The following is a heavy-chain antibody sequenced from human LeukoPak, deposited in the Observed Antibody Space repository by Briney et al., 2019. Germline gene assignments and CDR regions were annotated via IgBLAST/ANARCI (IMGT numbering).Heavy chain of an antibody. Sequence: PSETLSLTCTVSDGSISSYYWSWIRQPPGKGLEWIGYIYYSGSTNYNPSLKSRVTISVDTSKNQFSLRLSSVTAADTAVYYCARTVEECGGDCPPYYYYYGMDVWGQGTTVTVSS. CDR3: ARTVEECGGDCPPYYYYYGMDV. J-gene: IGHJ6*02. D-gene: IGHD2-21*02. CDR2: IYYSGST. V-gene: IGHV4-59*01. CDR1: DGSISSYY.